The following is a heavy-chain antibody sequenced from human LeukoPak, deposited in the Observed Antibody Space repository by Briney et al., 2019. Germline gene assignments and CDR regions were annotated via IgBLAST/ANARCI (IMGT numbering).Heavy chain of an antibody. CDR1: GFTFSSYG. V-gene: IGHV3-30*02. CDR2: IRYDGSNK. Sequence: PGGSLRLSCAASGFTFSSYGMHWVRQAPGKGLEWVAFIRYDGSNKYYADSVKGRFTISRDNSKNTLYLQMNSLRDEDTAVYYCAKGGVAVAGTPYYYYYMDVWGKGTTVTVSS. D-gene: IGHD6-19*01. J-gene: IGHJ6*03. CDR3: AKGGVAVAGTPYYYYYMDV.